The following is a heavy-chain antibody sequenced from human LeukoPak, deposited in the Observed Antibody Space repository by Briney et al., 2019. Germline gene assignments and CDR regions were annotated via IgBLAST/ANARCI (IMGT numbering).Heavy chain of an antibody. V-gene: IGHV4-39*01. D-gene: IGHD4-17*01. Sequence: PSETLSLTCTVSGGSISSSSYYWGWIRQPPGKGLEWIGSIYYSGNTYYNPSLKSRVTISVDTSKNQFSPKLSSVTAADTAVYYCARRDYYGDYGAFDIWGQGTMVTVSS. CDR1: GGSISSSSYY. CDR3: ARRDYYGDYGAFDI. CDR2: IYYSGNT. J-gene: IGHJ3*02.